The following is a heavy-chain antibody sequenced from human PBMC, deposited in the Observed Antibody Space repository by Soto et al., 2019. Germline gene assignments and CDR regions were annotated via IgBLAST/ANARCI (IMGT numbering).Heavy chain of an antibody. Sequence: KPSETLSLTCAVYGGSFSGYYWSWIRQPPGKGLEWIGEINHSGSTNYNPSLKSRVTISVDTSKNQFSLKLSSVTAADTAVYYCARDYDILTGRLYYYYYGMDVWGQGTTVTVSS. V-gene: IGHV4-34*01. CDR2: INHSGST. CDR1: GGSFSGYY. J-gene: IGHJ6*02. CDR3: ARDYDILTGRLYYYYYGMDV. D-gene: IGHD3-9*01.